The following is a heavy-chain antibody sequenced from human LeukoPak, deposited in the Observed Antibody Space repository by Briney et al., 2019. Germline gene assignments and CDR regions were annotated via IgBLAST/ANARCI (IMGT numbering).Heavy chain of an antibody. CDR3: ARVMYYYDSSGQTYYFDY. CDR1: GFTFSDYY. Sequence: GGSLRLSCAASGFTFSDYYMSWIRQAPGKGPEWVSYISSSGSTIYYADSVKGRFTISRDNAKNSLCLQMNSLRAEDTAVYYCARVMYYYDSSGQTYYFDYWGQGTLVTVSS. CDR2: ISSSGSTI. V-gene: IGHV3-11*04. D-gene: IGHD3-22*01. J-gene: IGHJ4*02.